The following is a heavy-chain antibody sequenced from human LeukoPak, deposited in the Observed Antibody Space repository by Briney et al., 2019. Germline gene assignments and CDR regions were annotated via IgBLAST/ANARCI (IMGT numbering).Heavy chain of an antibody. Sequence: SVKVSCKASGGTFSSYAISWVGQAPGQGLEWMGGIIPIFGTANYAQKFQGRVTITADESTSTAYMELSSLRSEDTAVYYCARDIVVVPAAIRIYYYYGMDVWGQGTTVTVSS. CDR1: GGTFSSYA. V-gene: IGHV1-69*01. CDR3: ARDIVVVPAAIRIYYYYGMDV. J-gene: IGHJ6*02. D-gene: IGHD2-2*02. CDR2: IIPIFGTA.